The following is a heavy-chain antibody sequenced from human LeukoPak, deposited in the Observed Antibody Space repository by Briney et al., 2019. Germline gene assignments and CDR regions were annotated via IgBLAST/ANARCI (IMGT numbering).Heavy chain of an antibody. V-gene: IGHV1-45*02. CDR1: GYTFTYRY. D-gene: IGHD1-26*01. J-gene: IGHJ6*02. CDR2: ITPFNGNT. CDR3: ASSPYSGSYYYYGMDV. Sequence: SVKVSCKASGYTFTYRYLHWVRQAPGQALEWMGWITPFNGNTNYAQKFQDRVTITRDRSMSTAYMELSSLRSEDTAMYYCASSPYSGSYYYYGMDVWGQGTTVTVSS.